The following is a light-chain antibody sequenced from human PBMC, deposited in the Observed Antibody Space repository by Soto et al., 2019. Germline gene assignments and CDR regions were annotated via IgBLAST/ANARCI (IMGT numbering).Light chain of an antibody. J-gene: IGKJ4*01. CDR3: QQTFSPDVT. CDR2: GAS. Sequence: DIHLTQSPSSLSAAVGDRVTITCRASHAILTYLNWLRQKAGKAPEVLIYGASGLQSGVPSRFTGSGSATDFTLTITSLQGEDAGTYFCQQTFSPDVTFCGGTKVDI. CDR1: HAILTY. V-gene: IGKV1-39*01.